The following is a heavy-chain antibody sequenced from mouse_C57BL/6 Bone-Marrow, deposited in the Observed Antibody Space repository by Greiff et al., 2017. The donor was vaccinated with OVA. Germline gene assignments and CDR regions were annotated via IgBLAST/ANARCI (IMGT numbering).Heavy chain of an antibody. CDR3: ARQTKLRDWYFDV. J-gene: IGHJ1*03. CDR2: ISGGGGNT. Sequence: DVKLEESGGGLVKPGGSLKLSCAASGFTFSSYTMSWVRQTPEKRLEWVATISGGGGNTYYPDSVKGRFTISRDNAKNTLYLQMSSLRSEDTALYYCARQTKLRDWYFDVWGTGTTVTVSS. D-gene: IGHD1-1*01. V-gene: IGHV5-9*01. CDR1: GFTFSSYT.